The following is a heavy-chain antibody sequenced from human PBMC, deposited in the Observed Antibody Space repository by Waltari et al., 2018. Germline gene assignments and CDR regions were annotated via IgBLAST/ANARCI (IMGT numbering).Heavy chain of an antibody. J-gene: IGHJ6*02. CDR2: INPSGGST. Sequence: QVQLVQSGAEVKKPGASVKISCKTSEYTFTSSYIHWVRQAPGQGLEWMGIINPSGGSTIYAPKFQGRVTMTRDTSTSTVYMELSSLRSEDTAVYYCARDTGALWMDVWGQGTTVTVSS. CDR1: EYTFTSSY. V-gene: IGHV1-46*01. D-gene: IGHD2-21*01. CDR3: ARDTGALWMDV.